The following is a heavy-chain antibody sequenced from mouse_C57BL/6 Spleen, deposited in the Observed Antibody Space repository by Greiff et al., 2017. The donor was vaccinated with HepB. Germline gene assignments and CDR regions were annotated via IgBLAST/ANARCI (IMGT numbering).Heavy chain of an antibody. D-gene: IGHD1-1*01. CDR2: IRSKSSNSAT. CDR1: GFTFNTYA. Sequence: EVQLQESGGGLVQPKGSLKLSCAASGFTFNTYAMHWVRQAPGKGLEWVARIRSKSSNSATYYADSVKDRFTISRDDSQSMLYLQMNNLKTEDTAMYYCVRDATTGWYFDVGGTGTTVTVSS. J-gene: IGHJ1*03. V-gene: IGHV10-3*01. CDR3: VRDATTGWYFDV.